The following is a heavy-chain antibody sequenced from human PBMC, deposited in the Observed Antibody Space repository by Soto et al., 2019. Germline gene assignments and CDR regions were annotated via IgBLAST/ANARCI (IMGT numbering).Heavy chain of an antibody. D-gene: IGHD6-13*01. CDR2: ISAYNGNT. CDR1: GYAYTSSV. CDR3: ATTTTAAGTTWFAS. J-gene: IGHJ5*01. V-gene: IGHV1-18*01. Sequence: ASLTLACKTSGYAYTSSVIILLRHHPGKGLEWMGWISAYNGNTNYAQKLQGRVTMTTDTSTSTAYMELRSLRSDETAMYYCATTTTAAGTTWFASRGHGNLVTV.